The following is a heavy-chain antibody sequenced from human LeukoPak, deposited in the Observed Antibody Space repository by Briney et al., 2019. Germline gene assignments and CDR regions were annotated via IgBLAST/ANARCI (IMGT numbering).Heavy chain of an antibody. D-gene: IGHD3-16*02. CDR1: GGSISSGGYY. CDR3: AREFESFGGVIVAFFDY. J-gene: IGHJ4*02. V-gene: IGHV4-39*07. Sequence: SETLSLTCTVSGGSISSGGYYWGWIRQPPGKGLEWIGSIYYSGSTYYNPSLKSRVTISVDTSKNQFSLKLSSVTAADTAVYYCAREFESFGGVIVAFFDYWGQGTLVTVSS. CDR2: IYYSGST.